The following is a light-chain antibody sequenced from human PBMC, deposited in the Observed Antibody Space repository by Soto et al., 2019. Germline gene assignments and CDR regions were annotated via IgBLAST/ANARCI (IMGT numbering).Light chain of an antibody. Sequence: DIQMTQSPSTLSASVGDRVTITCRASQSISSWLAWYQQNPGKAPKILIYDASSLESGVPSRFSGSGSGTEFTLTISSLQPDDFATYYCQQYNSYSTFGQGTKVEIK. J-gene: IGKJ1*01. CDR1: QSISSW. V-gene: IGKV1-5*01. CDR3: QQYNSYST. CDR2: DAS.